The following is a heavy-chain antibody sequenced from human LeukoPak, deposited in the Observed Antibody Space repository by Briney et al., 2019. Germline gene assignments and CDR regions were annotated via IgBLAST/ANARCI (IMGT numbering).Heavy chain of an antibody. Sequence: SETLSLTCTVSGGSISSGDYYWSWIRQPPGKGLEWIGYIYYSGSTYYNPSLKSRLTISLDTSKNQFSPRLSSVTAADTAVYYCARERTPGYFDYWGQGTLVTVSS. CDR3: ARERTPGYFDY. CDR1: GGSISSGDYY. V-gene: IGHV4-30-4*08. J-gene: IGHJ4*02. CDR2: IYYSGST.